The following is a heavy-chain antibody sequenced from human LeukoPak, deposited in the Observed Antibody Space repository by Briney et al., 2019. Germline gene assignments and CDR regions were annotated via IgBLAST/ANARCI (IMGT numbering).Heavy chain of an antibody. Sequence: GGSLRLSCAASRFTFSSYSMNWVRQAPGKGLEWVSYITSNSDHRFYVPSVRGRFTISRDNTKNLLYLQMNSLRAEDTAVYYCAKGDVDTAMVLDYWGQGTLVTVSS. V-gene: IGHV3-21*05. J-gene: IGHJ4*02. D-gene: IGHD5-18*01. CDR3: AKGDVDTAMVLDY. CDR1: RFTFSSYS. CDR2: ITSNSDHR.